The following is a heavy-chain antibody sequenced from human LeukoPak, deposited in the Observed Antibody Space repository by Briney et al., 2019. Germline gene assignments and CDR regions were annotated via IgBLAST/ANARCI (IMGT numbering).Heavy chain of an antibody. CDR1: GFTFSSYG. J-gene: IGHJ4*02. CDR3: VRRNLFDY. Sequence: GGSLSLSCAASGFTFSSYGMNWVRQAPGKGLEWVSSIASGSNTINYADSVKGRFTVSRDNAKNSLYLQMNSLRVQDTAVYYCVRRNLFDYWGQGTLVTVSS. CDR2: IASGSNTI. V-gene: IGHV3-21*04.